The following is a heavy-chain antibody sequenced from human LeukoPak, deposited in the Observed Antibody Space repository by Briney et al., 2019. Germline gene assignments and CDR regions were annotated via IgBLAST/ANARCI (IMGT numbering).Heavy chain of an antibody. CDR3: ARVGGFYSYGMEV. V-gene: IGHV6-1*01. CDR2: TYYRSKWYN. Sequence: SQTLSLTCAISGDSVSSNSAAWNWIRQSPSRGLEWLGRTYYRSKWYNEYAISVKSRITINPDTSKNQFSLQLSSVTPDDTAVYYCARVGGFYSYGMEVWDQGTTVTVSS. CDR1: GDSVSSNSAA. D-gene: IGHD5-12*01. J-gene: IGHJ6*02.